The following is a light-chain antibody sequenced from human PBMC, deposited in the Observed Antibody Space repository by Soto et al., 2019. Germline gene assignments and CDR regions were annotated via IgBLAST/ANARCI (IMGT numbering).Light chain of an antibody. CDR1: QNIRST. Sequence: EIVLTHSPATLSLSPGERATLSCRASQNIRSTLAWYQQKPGQAPRLLIYGASRRATGIPDRFSGSGSGTDFTLTISRLEPEDFAVYYCQQYGSSPTFGQGTRLEIK. CDR3: QQYGSSPT. J-gene: IGKJ5*01. V-gene: IGKV3-20*01. CDR2: GAS.